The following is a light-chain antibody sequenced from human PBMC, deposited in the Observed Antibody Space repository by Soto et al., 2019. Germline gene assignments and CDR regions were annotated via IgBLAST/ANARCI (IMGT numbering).Light chain of an antibody. V-gene: IGKV3-20*01. CDR3: QQYGSSGT. J-gene: IGKJ1*01. Sequence: EVVVTQSPATLSLSPGERATLSCWASQSVNRYLVWYQQKPGQAPRLLMYDASKRATGIPDRFSGSGSGTDFTLTISRLEPEDFAVYYCQQYGSSGTFGQGTKVDIK. CDR1: QSVNRY. CDR2: DAS.